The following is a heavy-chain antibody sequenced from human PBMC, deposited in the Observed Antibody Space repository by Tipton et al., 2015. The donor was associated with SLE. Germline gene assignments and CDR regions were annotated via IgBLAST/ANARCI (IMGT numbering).Heavy chain of an antibody. Sequence: TLSLTCAVHGESFSDSYWNWVRQPAGKGLEWIGRIYTNRDFNYNPSLKSRVSMSVDTSKSQFSLELTSVTVADTAVYYCARGDDILTDNWFNSWGQGTLVTVSS. V-gene: IGHV4-59*10. CDR2: IYTNRDF. CDR3: ARGDDILTDNWFNS. CDR1: GESFSDSY. D-gene: IGHD3-9*01. J-gene: IGHJ5*01.